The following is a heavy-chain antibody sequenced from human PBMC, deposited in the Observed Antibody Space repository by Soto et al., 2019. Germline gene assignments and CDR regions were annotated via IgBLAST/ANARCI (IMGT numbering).Heavy chain of an antibody. CDR1: GGSISSGGYS. J-gene: IGHJ4*02. V-gene: IGHV4-30-2*01. D-gene: IGHD3-22*01. Sequence: PSETLSLTCAVSGGSISSGGYSWSWIRRPPGKGLEWIGYIYHSGSTYYNPSLKSRVTISVDRSKNQFSLKLSSVTAADTAVYYCARGGDDSSGYPKYYFDYWGQGTLVTVSS. CDR3: ARGGDDSSGYPKYYFDY. CDR2: IYHSGST.